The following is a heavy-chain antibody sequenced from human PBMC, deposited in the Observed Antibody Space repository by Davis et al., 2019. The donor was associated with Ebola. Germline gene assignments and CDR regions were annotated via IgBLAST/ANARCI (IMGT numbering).Heavy chain of an antibody. V-gene: IGHV3-74*01. CDR1: GFTFDDYA. D-gene: IGHD5-18*01. Sequence: GESLKISCAASGFTFDDYAMHWVRQAPGKGLVWVSRINSDGSSTSYADSVKGRFTISRDNAKNSLYLQMNSLRAEDTAVYYCAKAQYSYGYGSGDFSWGQGTLVTVSS. CDR2: INSDGSST. J-gene: IGHJ4*02. CDR3: AKAQYSYGYGSGDFS.